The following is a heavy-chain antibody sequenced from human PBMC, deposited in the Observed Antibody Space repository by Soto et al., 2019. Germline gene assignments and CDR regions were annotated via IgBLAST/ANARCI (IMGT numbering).Heavy chain of an antibody. CDR3: ARVVCSSTSCFSLRQLGFYYYYYGMDA. D-gene: IGHD2-2*01. CDR2: IIPIFGTA. Sequence: SVKVSCKSSGGTFSSYAIIWVRQAPGQGLEWMGGIIPIFGTANYAQKFQGRVTITADKSTSTAYMELSSLRSEDTAVYYCARVVCSSTSCFSLRQLGFYYYYYGMDAWGQGTTVNVSS. V-gene: IGHV1-69*06. J-gene: IGHJ6*02. CDR1: GGTFSSYA.